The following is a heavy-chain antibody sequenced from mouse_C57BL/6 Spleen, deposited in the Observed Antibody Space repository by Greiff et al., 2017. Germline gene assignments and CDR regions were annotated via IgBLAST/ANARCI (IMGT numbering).Heavy chain of an antibody. D-gene: IGHD4-1*01. CDR1: GYTFTDYY. CDR2: INPNNGGT. J-gene: IGHJ2*01. V-gene: IGHV1-26*01. Sequence: EVQLQQSGPELVKPGASVKISCKASGYTFTDYYMNWVKQSHGKSLEWIGDINPNNGGTSYNQKFKGKATLTVDKSSSTAYMELRSLTSEDSAVYYCAREWGLGGNWGQGTTLTVSS. CDR3: AREWGLGGN.